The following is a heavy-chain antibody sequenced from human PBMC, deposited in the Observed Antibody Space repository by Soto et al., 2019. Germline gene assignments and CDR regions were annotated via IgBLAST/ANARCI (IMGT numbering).Heavy chain of an antibody. CDR1: GASMNDYD. D-gene: IGHD6-19*01. CDR2: IYYTGST. CDR3: ARGFAIGWYTYYFDY. Sequence: SETLSLTCTVSGASMNDYDWGWIRQPPGKGLEWIGYIYYTGSTNYNPSLKSRVTMSVDTSKNQFFLTLNSVTAADTAVYYCARGFAIGWYTYYFDYWGQGPLVT. J-gene: IGHJ4*02. V-gene: IGHV4-59*08.